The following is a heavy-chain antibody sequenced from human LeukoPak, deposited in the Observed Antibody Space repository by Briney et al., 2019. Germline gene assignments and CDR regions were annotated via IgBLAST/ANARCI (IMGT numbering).Heavy chain of an antibody. J-gene: IGHJ6*03. CDR3: ARGRQAVTMIVVVMTAVSYYLDV. Sequence: SETLSLTCAVSGGSFSGYYWTWIRHTPAKGLELIGEMNPSGSTNYNPSIKSRVTISVDTSKNQFSLKLSSVTAADTAVYYCARGRQAVTMIVVVMTAVSYYLDVWGKGTTVTV. CDR1: GGSFSGYY. CDR2: MNPSGST. D-gene: IGHD3-22*01. V-gene: IGHV4-34*01.